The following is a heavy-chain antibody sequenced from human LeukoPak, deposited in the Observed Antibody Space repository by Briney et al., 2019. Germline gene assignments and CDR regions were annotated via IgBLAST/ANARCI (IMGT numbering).Heavy chain of an antibody. CDR2: IKQDGSEK. CDR3: ARESLLIAAPFDY. J-gene: IGHJ4*02. D-gene: IGHD6-6*01. Sequence: GSLRLSCAASGFTFSSYWMSWVRQAPGKGLEWVANIKQDGSEKYYVDSVKGRFTISRDNAKNTLYLQMNSLRAEDTAVYYCARESLLIAAPFDYWGQGTLVTVSS. CDR1: GFTFSSYW. V-gene: IGHV3-7*01.